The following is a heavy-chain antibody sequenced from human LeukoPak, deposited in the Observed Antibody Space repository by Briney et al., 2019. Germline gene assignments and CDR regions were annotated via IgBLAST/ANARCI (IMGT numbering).Heavy chain of an antibody. CDR2: INPSGGRT. J-gene: IGHJ3*02. CDR1: GYTFTSYY. Sequence: ASVKVSCKASGYTFTSYYIHWVRQAPGQGLEWMGIINPSGGRTGYAQKFQGRFTMTRDTSTSTLYMELSSLRSEDTAVYYCARAYCSSTSCHLDGFDIWGQGTMVTVSS. D-gene: IGHD2-2*01. CDR3: ARAYCSSTSCHLDGFDI. V-gene: IGHV1-46*01.